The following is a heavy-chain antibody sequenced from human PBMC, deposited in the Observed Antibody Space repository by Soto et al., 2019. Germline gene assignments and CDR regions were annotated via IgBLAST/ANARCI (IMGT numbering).Heavy chain of an antibody. CDR1: GGTFSSYA. J-gene: IGHJ5*02. D-gene: IGHD5-18*01. Sequence: SVKVSCKASGGTFSSYAISWVRQAPGQGLEWMGGIIPIFGTANYAQKFQGRVTITADESTSTAYMELSSLRSEDTAVYYCARGGEYSYGYRDWFDPWGQGTLVTVSS. CDR2: IIPIFGTA. CDR3: ARGGEYSYGYRDWFDP. V-gene: IGHV1-69*13.